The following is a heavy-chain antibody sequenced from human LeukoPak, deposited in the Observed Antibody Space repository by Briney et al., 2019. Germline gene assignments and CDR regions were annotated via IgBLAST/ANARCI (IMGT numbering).Heavy chain of an antibody. V-gene: IGHV3-30*02. CDR3: AKVSPINPSGYLDY. J-gene: IGHJ4*02. CDR1: GFTFSSYG. Sequence: GGSLRLSCAASGFTFSSYGMHWVRQAPGKGLDWVAFIRYDGSIKDYADSVKGRFTISRDNSKNTLYLQMNSLRAEDTAVYYCAKVSPINPSGYLDYWGQGTLVTVSS. CDR2: IRYDGSIK. D-gene: IGHD3-3*01.